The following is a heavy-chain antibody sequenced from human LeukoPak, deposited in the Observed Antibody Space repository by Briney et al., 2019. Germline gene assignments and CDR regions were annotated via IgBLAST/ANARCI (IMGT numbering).Heavy chain of an antibody. CDR3: ARGLRGYSYGYGYYYYMDV. Sequence: SETLSLTCAVYGGSFSGYYWSWIRQPPGKGLECIGEINHSGSTNYNPSLKSRVTISVDTSKNQFSLKLSSVTAADTAVYYCARGLRGYSYGYGYYYYMDVWGKGTTVTVSS. CDR1: GGSFSGYY. CDR2: INHSGST. J-gene: IGHJ6*03. V-gene: IGHV4-34*01. D-gene: IGHD5-18*01.